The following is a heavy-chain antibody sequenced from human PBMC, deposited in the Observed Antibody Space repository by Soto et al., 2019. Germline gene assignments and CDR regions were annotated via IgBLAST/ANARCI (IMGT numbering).Heavy chain of an antibody. Sequence: QLQLQESGPGLVKPSETLSLTCTVSGGSITSSSYYWGWIRQPPGKGLECIGSIYHSGSTYYNPSLKSRIPIPGDTSQNQFSPKLTSVTAADTAVYYCATIVSVVVVAATRWFDPWGQGTLVTVSS. CDR3: ATIVSVVVVAATRWFDP. J-gene: IGHJ5*02. D-gene: IGHD2-15*01. V-gene: IGHV4-39*01. CDR2: IYHSGST. CDR1: GGSITSSSYY.